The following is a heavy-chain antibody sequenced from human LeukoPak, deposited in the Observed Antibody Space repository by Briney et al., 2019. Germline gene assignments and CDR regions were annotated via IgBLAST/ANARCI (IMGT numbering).Heavy chain of an antibody. V-gene: IGHV3-30-3*01. CDR3: AKDPKIFTMMNAFDI. D-gene: IGHD3-22*01. J-gene: IGHJ3*02. CDR2: ISYDGSNK. Sequence: GGSLRLSCAASGFTFSSYAMHWVRRAPGKGLEWVSVISYDGSNKYYADSVKGRFTISRDNSKNTLYLQMNSLRAEDTAVYYCAKDPKIFTMMNAFDIWGQGTMVTVSS. CDR1: GFTFSSYA.